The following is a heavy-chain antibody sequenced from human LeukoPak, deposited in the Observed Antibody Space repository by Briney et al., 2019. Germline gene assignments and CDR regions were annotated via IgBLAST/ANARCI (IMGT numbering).Heavy chain of an antibody. Sequence: SETLSLTCAVSGGSISSSNWWSWVRQPPGKGLEWIGEIYHSGSTNYNPSLKSRVTISVDKSKNQFSLKLSSVTAADTAVYYCARTYRRFNYYYMDVWGKGTTVTVSS. CDR1: GGSISSSNW. D-gene: IGHD1-14*01. V-gene: IGHV4-4*02. CDR2: IYHSGST. CDR3: ARTYRRFNYYYMDV. J-gene: IGHJ6*03.